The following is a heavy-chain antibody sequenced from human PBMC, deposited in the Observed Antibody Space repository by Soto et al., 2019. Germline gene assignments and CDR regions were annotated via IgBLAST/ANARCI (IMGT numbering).Heavy chain of an antibody. CDR2: ISAYNGNT. CDR1: GYTFTSYG. CDR3: ARPGDFWSGYSDYYYYYMDV. J-gene: IGHJ6*03. Sequence: QVQLVQSGAEVKKPGASVKVSCKASGYTFTSYGISWVRQAPEQGLEWMGWISAYNGNTNYAQKLQGRVTMTTDTSTSTAYMELRSLRSDDTAVYYCARPGDFWSGYSDYYYYYMDVWGKGTTVTVSS. D-gene: IGHD3-3*01. V-gene: IGHV1-18*01.